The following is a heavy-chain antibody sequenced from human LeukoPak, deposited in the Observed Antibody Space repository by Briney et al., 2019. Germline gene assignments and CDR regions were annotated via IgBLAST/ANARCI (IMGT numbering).Heavy chain of an antibody. Sequence: GGSLRLSCAASGFSFSSFSMNWVRQAPGKGLEWVSYISGGSSFTYYVDSVKGRFTISRDNAMNSLYLQMNSLRAEDTAVYYCARVSSPNYYDSSAPWAFDIWGQGTMVTVSS. CDR2: ISGGSSFT. J-gene: IGHJ3*02. V-gene: IGHV3-21*01. CDR1: GFSFSSFS. D-gene: IGHD3-22*01. CDR3: ARVSSPNYYDSSAPWAFDI.